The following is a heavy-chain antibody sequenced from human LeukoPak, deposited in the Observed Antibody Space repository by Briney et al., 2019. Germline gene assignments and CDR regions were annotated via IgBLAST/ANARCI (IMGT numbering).Heavy chain of an antibody. CDR2: IYYSGST. CDR3: ARVYTDGDYVSDWFDP. D-gene: IGHD4-17*01. Sequence: SETLSLTCTVSGGSISSGDYYWSWIRQPPGKGLEWIGYIYYSGSTYYNPSLKSRVTISVDTSKNQFSLKLSSVTAADTAVYYCARVYTDGDYVSDWFDPWGQGTLVTVSS. V-gene: IGHV4-30-4*01. CDR1: GGSISSGDYY. J-gene: IGHJ5*02.